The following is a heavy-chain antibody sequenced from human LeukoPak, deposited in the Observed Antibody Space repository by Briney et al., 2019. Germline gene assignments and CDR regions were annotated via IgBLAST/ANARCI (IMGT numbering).Heavy chain of an antibody. V-gene: IGHV3-48*03. CDR1: GFTFSSYE. J-gene: IGHJ3*02. D-gene: IGHD5-18*01. Sequence: GGSLRLSCAASGFTFSSYEMNWVRQAPGKGLEWVSYISSSGSTIYYADSVKGRFTISRDNAKNSLYLQMNSLRAEDTAVYYCARPGSLQLWRRNAFDIWGQGTMVTVSS. CDR2: ISSSGSTI. CDR3: ARPGSLQLWRRNAFDI.